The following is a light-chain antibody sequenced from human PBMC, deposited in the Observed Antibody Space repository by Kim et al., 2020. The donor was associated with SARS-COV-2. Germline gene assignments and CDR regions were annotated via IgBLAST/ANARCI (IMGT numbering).Light chain of an antibody. CDR3: QQYGTSLYT. J-gene: IGKJ2*01. Sequence: EIVLTQSPGTLSLSPGESATLSCRASESINSSYLAWYQQKPGQAPRLLIYAASSRATGISDRFSGSGSGTDFTLTISRLEPEDIAVYSGQQYGTSLYTLGQGTKLE. CDR1: ESINSSY. CDR2: AAS. V-gene: IGKV3-20*01.